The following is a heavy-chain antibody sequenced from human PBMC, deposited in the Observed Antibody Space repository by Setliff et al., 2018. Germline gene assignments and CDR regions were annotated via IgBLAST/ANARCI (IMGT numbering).Heavy chain of an antibody. J-gene: IGHJ6*03. CDR2: IYSSGSI. CDR3: ARAPDSGTYYNLYPYYNDV. CDR1: GGSISGYY. D-gene: IGHD1-26*01. Sequence: KPSETLSLTCNVSGGSISGYYWSWIRQPPGKGLERIGNIYSSGSIKYNPSLRSRVTISVDTVKNQFSLRLSSLTAADTAVYYCARAPDSGTYYNLYPYYNDVWGKGTTVTVSS. V-gene: IGHV4-59*08.